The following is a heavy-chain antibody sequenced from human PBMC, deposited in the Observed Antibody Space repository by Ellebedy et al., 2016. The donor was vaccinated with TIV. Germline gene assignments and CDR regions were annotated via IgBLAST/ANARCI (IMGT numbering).Heavy chain of an antibody. CDR2: ITESGGNT. CDR1: GFTFSSYG. V-gene: IGHV3-23*01. J-gene: IGHJ3*01. CDR3: ARDPVGVGPAFDV. Sequence: GESLKISCAASGFTFSSYGMSWVRQAPGKGLEWVSSITESGGNTYYADSVKGRFTISRDNSKDTLSLQMNSLRAEDTAIYFCARDPVGVGPAFDVWGQGTMVTVSS. D-gene: IGHD4-23*01.